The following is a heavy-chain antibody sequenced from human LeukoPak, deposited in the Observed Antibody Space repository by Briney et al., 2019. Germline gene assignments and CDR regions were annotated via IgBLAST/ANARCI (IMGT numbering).Heavy chain of an antibody. Sequence: PETLSLTCTVSGGSISSYYWSWIRQPPGKGLEWIGYIYYSGSTNYNPSLKSRVTISVDTSKNQFSLKLSSVTAADTAVYYCARDRGSSWSGWFDPWGQGTLVTVSS. CDR3: ARDRGSSWSGWFDP. D-gene: IGHD6-13*01. V-gene: IGHV4-59*01. CDR1: GGSISSYY. CDR2: IYYSGST. J-gene: IGHJ5*02.